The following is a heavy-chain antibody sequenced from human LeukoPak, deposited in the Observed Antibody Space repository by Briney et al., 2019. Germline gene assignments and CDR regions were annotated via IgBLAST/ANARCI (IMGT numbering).Heavy chain of an antibody. Sequence: PSGTLSLTCAVSGGSISSSNWWSWVRQPPGKGLEWIGEIYHSGSTNYNPSLKSRVTISVDTSKNQFSLKLSSVTAADTAVYYCASNKAGEDYFDYWGQGTLVTVSS. V-gene: IGHV4-4*02. CDR2: IYHSGST. D-gene: IGHD7-27*01. CDR3: ASNKAGEDYFDY. J-gene: IGHJ4*02. CDR1: GGSISSSNW.